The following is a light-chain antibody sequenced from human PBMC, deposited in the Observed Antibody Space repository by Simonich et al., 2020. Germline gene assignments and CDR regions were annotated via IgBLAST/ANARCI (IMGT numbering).Light chain of an antibody. CDR3: QQYYSTPYT. CDR1: QSVLYSSNNKNY. J-gene: IGKJ2*01. V-gene: IGKV4-1*01. Sequence: DIVMTQSPDSLAVSLGERATINCKSSQSVLYSSNNKNYLAWYQKKPVQPPKLLIYWASTRESGVPERFSGSGSGTDFTLTISSLQAEDVAVYYCQQYYSTPYTFGQGTKLEIK. CDR2: WAS.